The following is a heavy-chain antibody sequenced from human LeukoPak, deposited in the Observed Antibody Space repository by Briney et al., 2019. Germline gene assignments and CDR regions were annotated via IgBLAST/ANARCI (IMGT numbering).Heavy chain of an antibody. V-gene: IGHV4-59*08. CDR2: IYYSGST. CDR1: GGSIGSYY. J-gene: IGHJ6*02. D-gene: IGHD4-17*01. Sequence: SETLSLTCTVSGGSIGSYYWSWIRQPPGKGLEWIGYIYYSGSTNYNPSLKSRVTISVDTSKNQFSLKLSSVTAADTAVYYCARLSVTKDYGMDVWGQGTTVTVSS. CDR3: ARLSVTKDYGMDV.